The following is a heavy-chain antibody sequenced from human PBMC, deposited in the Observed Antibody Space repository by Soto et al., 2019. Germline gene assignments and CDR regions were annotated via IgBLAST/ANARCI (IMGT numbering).Heavy chain of an antibody. CDR1: GGTFSSYT. CDR2: IIPILGIA. D-gene: IGHD3-10*01. Sequence: SVKVSCKASGGTFSSYTISWVRQAPGQGLEWMGRIIPILGIANYAQKFQGRVTITADKSTSTAYMELSSLRSEDTAVYYCARVRGFGEPPADYYYGMDVWGQGTTVTVSS. J-gene: IGHJ6*02. V-gene: IGHV1-69*02. CDR3: ARVRGFGEPPADYYYGMDV.